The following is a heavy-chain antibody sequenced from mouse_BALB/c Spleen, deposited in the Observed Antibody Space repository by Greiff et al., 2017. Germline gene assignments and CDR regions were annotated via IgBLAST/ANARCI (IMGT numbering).Heavy chain of an antibody. Sequence: EVKVVESGGGLVKPGGSLKLSCAASGFAFSSYDMSWVRQTPEKRLEWVAYISSGGGSTYYPDTVKGRFTISRDNAKNTLYLQMSSLKSEDTAMYYCARRFITFDYWGQGTTLTVSS. D-gene: IGHD1-1*01. CDR3: ARRFITFDY. V-gene: IGHV5-12-1*01. CDR1: GFAFSSYD. CDR2: ISSGGGST. J-gene: IGHJ2*01.